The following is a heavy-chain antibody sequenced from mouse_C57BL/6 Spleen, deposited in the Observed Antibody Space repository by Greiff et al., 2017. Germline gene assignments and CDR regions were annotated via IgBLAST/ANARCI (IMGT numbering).Heavy chain of an antibody. D-gene: IGHD3-1*01. Sequence: EVNVVESGGGLVKPGGSLKLSCAASGFTFSSYAMSWVRQTPEKRLEWVATISDGGSYTYYPDNVKGRFTISRDNAKNNLYLQMSHLKSEDTAMYYCARDRESYAMDYWGQGTSVTVSS. V-gene: IGHV5-4*01. CDR2: ISDGGSYT. J-gene: IGHJ4*01. CDR1: GFTFSSYA. CDR3: ARDRESYAMDY.